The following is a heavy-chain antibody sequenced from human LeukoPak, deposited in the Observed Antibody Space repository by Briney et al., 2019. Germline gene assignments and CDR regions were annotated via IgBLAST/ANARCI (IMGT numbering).Heavy chain of an antibody. D-gene: IGHD3-9*01. CDR2: ISGSGDRA. J-gene: IGHJ4*02. Sequence: GGSLRLSCAASGFTFSSYAMSWVRQAPGKGLEWVSVISGSGDRAYYADSEEGRFTLSRDNSRNTMYLQMHSLRADDTAVYHCAKGHIGTLSYDILSAFASWGQGTLVTVSS. CDR1: GFTFSSYA. CDR3: AKGHIGTLSYDILSAFAS. V-gene: IGHV3-23*01.